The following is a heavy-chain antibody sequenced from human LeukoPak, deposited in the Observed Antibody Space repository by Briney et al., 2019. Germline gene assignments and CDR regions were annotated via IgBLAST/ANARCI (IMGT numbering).Heavy chain of an antibody. Sequence: ASVKVSCKASGYTFTSYDINWVRQATGQGLEWMGWMNPNRGNTGYAQKFQGRVTMARNTSISTAYMELSSLRSEDTGVYYCARGRKYQLLYVTPYYYYMDVWGKGTTVTVSS. CDR1: GYTFTSYD. D-gene: IGHD2-2*02. CDR2: MNPNRGNT. CDR3: ARGRKYQLLYVTPYYYYMDV. V-gene: IGHV1-8*01. J-gene: IGHJ6*03.